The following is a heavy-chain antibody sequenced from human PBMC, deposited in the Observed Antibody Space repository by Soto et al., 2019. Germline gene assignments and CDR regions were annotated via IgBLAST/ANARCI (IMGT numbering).Heavy chain of an antibody. CDR3: ARDRKPCRYGGLDF. V-gene: IGHV3-11*01. Sequence: QVQLVKSGGGLVKPGGYLTLSCAASGFTFSDHYMSWLRKAPGKGLEWISYIRDTTTTIYYADSVKGRSTISRDNAKNALYRQMKGLRAEDKAVYYCARDRKPCRYGGLDFWGQGAQVNVSS. CDR1: GFTFSDHY. J-gene: IGHJ4*02. CDR2: IRDTTTTI. D-gene: IGHD5-18*01.